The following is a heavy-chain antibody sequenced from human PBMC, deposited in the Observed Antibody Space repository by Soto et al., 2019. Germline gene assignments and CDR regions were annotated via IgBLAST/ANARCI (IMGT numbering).Heavy chain of an antibody. CDR1: GGTFSSYT. J-gene: IGHJ4*02. Sequence: QVQLVQYGAEVKKPGSSVKVSCKASGGTFSSYTISWVRQAPGQGLEWMGRIIAILGIANYAQKFQGRVTITADKSTSTAYMELSSLRSEDTAVYYCARAMRGDCSSTSCYAGYWGQGTLVTVSS. CDR2: IIAILGIA. V-gene: IGHV1-69*02. CDR3: ARAMRGDCSSTSCYAGY. D-gene: IGHD2-2*01.